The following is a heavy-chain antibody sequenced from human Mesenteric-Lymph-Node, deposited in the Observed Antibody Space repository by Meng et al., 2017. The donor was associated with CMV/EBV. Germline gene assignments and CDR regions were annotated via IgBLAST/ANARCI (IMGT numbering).Heavy chain of an antibody. Sequence: ASVKVSCKASGYTFTNYDINWVRQATGQGLEWMGWMNPNSGNTGYAQKFQGRVTMTRNTSIRTAYMELSSLRSEDTAVYYCARRRDSNNWYAGFDPWGQGTLVTVSS. V-gene: IGHV1-8*01. J-gene: IGHJ5*02. CDR3: ARRRDSNNWYAGFDP. CDR1: GYTFTNYD. CDR2: MNPNSGNT. D-gene: IGHD6-13*01.